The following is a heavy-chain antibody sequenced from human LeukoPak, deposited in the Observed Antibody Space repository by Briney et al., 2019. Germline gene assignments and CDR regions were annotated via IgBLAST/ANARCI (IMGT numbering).Heavy chain of an antibody. CDR2: ISSSSSYI. J-gene: IGHJ4*02. V-gene: IGHV3-21*01. D-gene: IGHD2-2*01. CDR3: ARWVVVPAARSDY. Sequence: GGSLRLSCAASGFTFSSYSMNWVRQAPGKGLEWVSSISSSSSYIYYADSVKGRFIISRDNAKNSLYLQMNSLRAEDTAVYYCARWVVVPAARSDYWGQGTLVTVSS. CDR1: GFTFSSYS.